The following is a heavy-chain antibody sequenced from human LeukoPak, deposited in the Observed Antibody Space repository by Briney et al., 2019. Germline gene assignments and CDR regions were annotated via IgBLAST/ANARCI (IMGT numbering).Heavy chain of an antibody. CDR1: GYSFTSYW. V-gene: IGHV5-51*01. J-gene: IGHJ3*02. CDR2: IYPGDSDT. CDR3: ARTPYCSSSRWYDIGGAFDI. D-gene: IGHD2-2*01. Sequence: GESLKISCKGSGYSFTSYWIGWVRQMPGKGLEWMGIIYPGDSDTRYSPSFQGQVTISADKSISTAYLQWSSLKASDTAMYYCARTPYCSSSRWYDIGGAFDIWGQGTMVTVSS.